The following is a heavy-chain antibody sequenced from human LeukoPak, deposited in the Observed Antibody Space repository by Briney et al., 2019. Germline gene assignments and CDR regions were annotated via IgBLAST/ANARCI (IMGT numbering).Heavy chain of an antibody. CDR2: IVVGSGNT. V-gene: IGHV1-58*01. D-gene: IGHD3-10*01. CDR3: AADGTYYYGSGSSDY. Sequence: GASVQVSCKASGFTFTSSAVQWVRQVRGQRLEWIGWIVVGSGNTNYAQKFQERVTITRDMSTSTAYMELSSLRSEDTAVYYCAADGTYYYGSGSSDYWGQGTLVTVSS. J-gene: IGHJ4*02. CDR1: GFTFTSSA.